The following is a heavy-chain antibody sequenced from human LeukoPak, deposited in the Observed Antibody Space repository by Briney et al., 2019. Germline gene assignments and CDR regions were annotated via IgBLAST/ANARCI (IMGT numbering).Heavy chain of an antibody. D-gene: IGHD5-18*01. CDR2: IYYSGST. V-gene: IGHV4-59*08. CDR3: ARHGVDTALSYYYGMDV. J-gene: IGHJ6*02. Sequence: PSETLSLTCTVSGGSISSYYWSWIRQPPGKGLEWIGYIYYSGSTNYNPSLKSRVTISVDTSKNQFSLKLSSVTAADTAVYYCARHGVDTALSYYYGMDVWGQGTTVTVSS. CDR1: GGSISSYY.